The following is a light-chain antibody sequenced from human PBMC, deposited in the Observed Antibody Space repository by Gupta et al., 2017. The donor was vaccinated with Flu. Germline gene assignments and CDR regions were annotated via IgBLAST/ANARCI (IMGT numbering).Light chain of an antibody. CDR2: LGS. Sequence: DIVMTQSPLSLPVTPGEPASISCRSSQSLLHSNGYNYLDWYLQKPGQSPQLLIYLGSNRASGVPDRFSGSRSGTDFTLKISRVEAEDVGVYYCMQARQTPPTFGPGTKSGYQT. CDR3: MQARQTPPT. J-gene: IGKJ3*01. V-gene: IGKV2-28*01. CDR1: QSLLHSNGYNY.